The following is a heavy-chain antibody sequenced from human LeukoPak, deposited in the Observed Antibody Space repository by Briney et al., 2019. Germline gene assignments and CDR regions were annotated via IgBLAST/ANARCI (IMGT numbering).Heavy chain of an antibody. CDR1: GLTFSSYE. CDR2: ISSTGSTI. Sequence: PGGSLRLSCAASGLTFSSYEMNWVRQAPGKGLEWVSYISSTGSTIYYADSVKGRFTISRDNAKNSLFLQMNSLRAEDTAVYYCARGIVGVGFDYWGQGTLVTVSS. D-gene: IGHD1-26*01. CDR3: ARGIVGVGFDY. J-gene: IGHJ4*02. V-gene: IGHV3-48*03.